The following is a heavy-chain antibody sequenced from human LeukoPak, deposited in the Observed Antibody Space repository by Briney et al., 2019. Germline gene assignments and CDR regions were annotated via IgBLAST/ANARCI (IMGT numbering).Heavy chain of an antibody. Sequence: SETLSLTCSISGGSITTYYWSWIRQPVGKGLEWMGTVYYSGSATYNPSLKSRLTLSADTSKNHFSLKLTSVTPEDTAVYYCATDRQEGGSGSYWFDPWGQGTLVTVSS. J-gene: IGHJ5*02. CDR2: VYYSGSA. V-gene: IGHV4-59*01. D-gene: IGHD3-10*01. CDR3: ATDRQEGGSGSYWFDP. CDR1: GGSITTYY.